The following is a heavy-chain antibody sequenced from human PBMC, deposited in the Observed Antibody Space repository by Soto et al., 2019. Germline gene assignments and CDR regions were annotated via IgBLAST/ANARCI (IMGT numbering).Heavy chain of an antibody. V-gene: IGHV1-18*04. CDR1: GYTFTSYG. D-gene: IGHD3-3*01. CDR3: ARASRYYDFWSGYYLSDY. Sequence: QVQLVHSGAEVKKPGASVKVSCKASGYTFTSYGISWVRQAPGQGLEWMGWISAYNGNTNYAQKLQGRVTMTTDTSTSTAYMELRSLRSDDTAVYYCARASRYYDFWSGYYLSDYWGQGTLVTVSS. J-gene: IGHJ4*02. CDR2: ISAYNGNT.